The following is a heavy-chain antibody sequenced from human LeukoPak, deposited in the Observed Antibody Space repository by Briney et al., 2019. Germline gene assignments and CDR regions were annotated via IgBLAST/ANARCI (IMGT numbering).Heavy chain of an antibody. CDR2: ISGSGGGT. J-gene: IGHJ4*02. CDR3: AKVSEDFAVVVSRVFDY. V-gene: IGHV3-23*01. CDR1: GFIFSSYA. D-gene: IGHD2-15*01. Sequence: GGSLRLSCVASGFIFSSYAMSWNRQAPGKGLEWVSLISGSGGGTHYTDSVKGRLTISRDNSKNTLYLQINSLRADDTAVYYCAKVSEDFAVVVSRVFDYWGQGTLVTVSS.